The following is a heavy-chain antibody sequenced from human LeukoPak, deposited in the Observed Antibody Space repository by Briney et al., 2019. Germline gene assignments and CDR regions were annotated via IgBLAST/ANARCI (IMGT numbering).Heavy chain of an antibody. Sequence: SETLSLTCTVSGGSISGYYWSWIRQPPGKGLEWIGYIYYSGSTNYNPSLKSRVTISGDTSKNQFSLKLSSVTAADTAVYYCARTAGWSYGFDYWGQGTLVTVSS. D-gene: IGHD3-16*01. CDR2: IYYSGST. CDR1: GGSISGYY. CDR3: ARTAGWSYGFDY. J-gene: IGHJ4*02. V-gene: IGHV4-59*12.